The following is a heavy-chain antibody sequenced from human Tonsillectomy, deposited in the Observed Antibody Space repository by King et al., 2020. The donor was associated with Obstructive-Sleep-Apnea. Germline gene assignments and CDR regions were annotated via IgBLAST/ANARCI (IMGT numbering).Heavy chain of an antibody. D-gene: IGHD3-10*01. CDR1: GFTLSDYY. Sequence: VQLVESGVGLVKPGGSLRLSCAASGFTLSDYYMSWIRQAPGEGLEWIAYISRSGNTIYYADSVKGRFTISRDNAKNSMSLQMNSLRAEDTAVYYCARHMVRGANNYWGQGTLVTVSS. CDR3: ARHMVRGANNY. CDR2: ISRSGNTI. V-gene: IGHV3-11*01. J-gene: IGHJ4*02.